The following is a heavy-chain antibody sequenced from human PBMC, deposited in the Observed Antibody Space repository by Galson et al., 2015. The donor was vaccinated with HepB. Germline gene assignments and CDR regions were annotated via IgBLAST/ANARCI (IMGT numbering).Heavy chain of an antibody. CDR3: ARGGVVVGVAGIQNNWFDP. Sequence: SVKVSCKVSGYSFSSYSITWVRQAPGQGLEWRGWISAYNRKTNYAQKFQGRVTMTTDTSTSTAYMELRRLRSDDTAVYYCARGGVVVGVAGIQNNWFDPWGQGTLVTVSS. J-gene: IGHJ5*02. V-gene: IGHV1-18*01. D-gene: IGHD2-21*01. CDR2: ISAYNRKT. CDR1: GYSFSSYS.